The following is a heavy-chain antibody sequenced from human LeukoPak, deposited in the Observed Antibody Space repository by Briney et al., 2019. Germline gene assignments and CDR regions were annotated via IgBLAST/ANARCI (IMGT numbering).Heavy chain of an antibody. V-gene: IGHV4-59*08. CDR3: ARSPWEWELRTFDY. D-gene: IGHD1-26*01. CDR2: IYYSGST. Sequence: TSETLSLTCTVSGGSISSYYWSWIRQPPGKGLEWIGYIYYSGSTNYNPSLKSRVTISVDTSKNQFSLKLSSVTAADTAVYYCARSPWEWELRTFDYWGQGTLVTVSS. CDR1: GGSISSYY. J-gene: IGHJ4*02.